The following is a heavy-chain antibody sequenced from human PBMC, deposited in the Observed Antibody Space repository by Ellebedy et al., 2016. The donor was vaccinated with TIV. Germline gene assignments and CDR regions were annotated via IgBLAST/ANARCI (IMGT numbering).Heavy chain of an antibody. D-gene: IGHD1-26*01. Sequence: GESLKISXAASGFTVSSNYISWVRQAPGKGLEWVAVIWYDGSKKYYADSVKGRFTTFRDNSKNTLYLQMNNLRAEDTAVYYCARGYSGSPPGNWGQGTLVTVSS. CDR2: IWYDGSKK. J-gene: IGHJ4*02. CDR3: ARGYSGSPPGN. V-gene: IGHV3-33*08. CDR1: GFTVSSNY.